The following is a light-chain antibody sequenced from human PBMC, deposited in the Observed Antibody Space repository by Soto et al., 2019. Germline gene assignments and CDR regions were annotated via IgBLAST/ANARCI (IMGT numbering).Light chain of an antibody. J-gene: IGLJ2*01. CDR1: SSDVGGYNF. CDR3: CSYAGSRVV. Sequence: QSVLTQPRSVSGSPGQSVTISCTGTSSDVGGYNFVSWYQQHPGKAPKFMIYDVYKRPSGVPDRFSGSKSGTTASLTISGLQAEDEGYYFCCSYAGSRVVFGVGTKLNVL. CDR2: DVY. V-gene: IGLV2-11*01.